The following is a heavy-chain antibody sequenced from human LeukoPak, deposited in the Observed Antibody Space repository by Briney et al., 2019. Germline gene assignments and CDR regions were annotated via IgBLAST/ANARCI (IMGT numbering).Heavy chain of an antibody. CDR3: AKDPKDIVVVPAADRVY. V-gene: IGHV3-30*02. D-gene: IGHD2-2*01. Sequence: PGGSLRLSCAASGFTFSSYGMHWVRQAPGKGLEWVAFIRYDGSNKYYADSVKGRFTISRDNSKNTLYLQMNSLRAEDTVVYYCAKDPKDIVVVPAADRVYWGQGTLVTVSS. CDR2: IRYDGSNK. J-gene: IGHJ4*02. CDR1: GFTFSSYG.